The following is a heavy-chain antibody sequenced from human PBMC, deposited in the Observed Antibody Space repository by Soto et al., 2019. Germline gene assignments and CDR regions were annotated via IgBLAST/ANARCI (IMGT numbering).Heavy chain of an antibody. CDR2: IKQDGSEK. V-gene: IGHV3-7*01. J-gene: IGHJ3*02. CDR3: ERQPESYYSGGAFDI. D-gene: IGHD1-26*01. Sequence: EVQLVESGGGVVQPGGSLRLSCAASGFTFSSYWMSWVRQAPGKGLEWVANIKQDGSEKDYVDSVKGRFTISRDNAKNTLYLQMNSLRAEDTAVYYCERQPESYYSGGAFDIWGQGTMVTVSS. CDR1: GFTFSSYW.